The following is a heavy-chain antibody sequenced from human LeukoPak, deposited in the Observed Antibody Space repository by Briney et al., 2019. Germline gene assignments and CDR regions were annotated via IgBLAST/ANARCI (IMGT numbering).Heavy chain of an antibody. CDR3: ATYGSGSYYPFDY. CDR2: IYTSGST. V-gene: IGHV4-61*02. CDR1: GGSISSGSYY. D-gene: IGHD3-10*01. Sequence: SETLSLTCTVSGGSISSGSYYWSWIRQPAGKGLEWIGRIYTSGSTNYNPSLKSRVTISVDTSKNQFSLKLSSVTAADTAVYYCATYGSGSYYPFDYWGQGTLVTVSS. J-gene: IGHJ4*02.